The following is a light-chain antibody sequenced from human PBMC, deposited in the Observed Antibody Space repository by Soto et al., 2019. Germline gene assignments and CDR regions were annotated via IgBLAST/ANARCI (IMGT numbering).Light chain of an antibody. V-gene: IGLV2-23*02. CDR1: DSDVGSYDL. CDR3: CSYAGASTYV. J-gene: IGLJ1*01. Sequence: HSALTQPASVSGSPGQSITISCSGTDSDVGSYDLVSWYQQHPGKAPKFMIYEVSKRPSGVSNRFSGSKSGNTASLTISGLQAEDEADYYCCSYAGASTYVFGTGTKLTVL. CDR2: EVS.